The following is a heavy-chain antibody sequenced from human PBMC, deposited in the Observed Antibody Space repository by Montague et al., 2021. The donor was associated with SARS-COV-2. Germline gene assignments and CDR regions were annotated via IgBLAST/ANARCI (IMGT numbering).Heavy chain of an antibody. D-gene: IGHD2-2*01. CDR2: ISGSDDTT. J-gene: IGHJ4*02. CDR1: GFTLSSYA. CDR3: AKGFTSWPRGLFDY. V-gene: IGHV3-23*01. Sequence: SLRLSCSASGFTLSSYAMNWVRQAPGKGLEWVSSISGSDDTTYYADSXXGRFTISRDSSKNTLYLQMNSLRVEETAVYYCAKGFTSWPRGLFDYWGQGSPVTVSS.